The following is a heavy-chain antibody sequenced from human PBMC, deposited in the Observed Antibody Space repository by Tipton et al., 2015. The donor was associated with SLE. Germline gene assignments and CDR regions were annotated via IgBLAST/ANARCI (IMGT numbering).Heavy chain of an antibody. CDR3: ARGAIFGVVIPGGGWFDP. D-gene: IGHD3-3*01. CDR2: IHYSGST. CDR1: GGSFSTYY. Sequence: TMSLTCAVNGGSFSTYYWSWIRQPPGKGLEWIGYIHYSGSTNYNPSLKSRVTISVDTSKNQFSLKLSSVTAADTAVYYCARGAIFGVVIPGGGWFDPWGQGTLVTVSS. J-gene: IGHJ5*02. V-gene: IGHV4-59*01.